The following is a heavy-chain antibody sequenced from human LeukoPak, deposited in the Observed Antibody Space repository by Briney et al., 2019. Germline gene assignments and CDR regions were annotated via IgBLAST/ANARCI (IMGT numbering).Heavy chain of an antibody. CDR2: IYSGGST. Sequence: PGGSLRLSCAASGFTVSSNYMSWVRQAPGKGLEWVSVIYSGGSTYYADSVKGRFTISRDNSKNTLYLQMNSLRAEDTAVYYCARAVTMIVPYFDYWGQGTLVTVSS. CDR3: ARAVTMIVPYFDY. CDR1: GFTVSSNY. D-gene: IGHD3-22*01. V-gene: IGHV3-53*01. J-gene: IGHJ4*02.